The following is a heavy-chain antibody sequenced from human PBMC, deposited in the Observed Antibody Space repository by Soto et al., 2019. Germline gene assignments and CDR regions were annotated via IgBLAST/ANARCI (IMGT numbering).Heavy chain of an antibody. CDR3: ARQGTTIFGVVTHPFDY. Sequence: SETLSLTCTVSGGSISSSSDYWGWIRQPPGKGLEWIGSIYYSGSTYYNPSLKSRVTISVDTSKNQFSLKLSSVTAADTAVYYCARQGTTIFGVVTHPFDYWGQGTLVTVSS. V-gene: IGHV4-39*01. J-gene: IGHJ4*02. D-gene: IGHD3-3*01. CDR1: GGSISSSSDY. CDR2: IYYSGST.